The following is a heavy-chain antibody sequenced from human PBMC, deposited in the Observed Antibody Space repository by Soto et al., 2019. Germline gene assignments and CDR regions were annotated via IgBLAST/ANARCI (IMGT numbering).Heavy chain of an antibody. V-gene: IGHV4-34*01. CDR1: GGSFSGYY. J-gene: IGHJ6*02. Sequence: SENLSLTCAVYGGSFSGYYWSWIRQPPGKGLEWIGEINHSGSTNYNPSLKSRVTISVDTSKNQFSLKLSSVTAADTAVYYCAIGLRFLEWLSAYYYGLDVLGQWSTVT. CDR3: AIGLRFLEWLSAYYYGLDV. D-gene: IGHD3-3*01. CDR2: INHSGST.